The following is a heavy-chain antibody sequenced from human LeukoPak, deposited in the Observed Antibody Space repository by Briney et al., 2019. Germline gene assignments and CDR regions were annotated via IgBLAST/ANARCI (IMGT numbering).Heavy chain of an antibody. CDR1: GGSISSYY. CDR3: ARDRSAAAGSPHFFDY. J-gene: IGHJ4*02. V-gene: IGHV4-59*01. CDR2: VFYSGST. Sequence: KPSETLSLTCTVSGGSISSYYWSWIRQPPGKGLEWIGYVFYSGSTNYNPSLKSRVTISVDTSKNQFSLKLSSVTAADTAVYYCARDRSAAAGSPHFFDYWGQGTLVTVSS. D-gene: IGHD6-13*01.